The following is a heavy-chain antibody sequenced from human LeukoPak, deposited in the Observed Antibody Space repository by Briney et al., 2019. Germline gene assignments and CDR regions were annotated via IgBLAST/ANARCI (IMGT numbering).Heavy chain of an antibody. CDR3: ARPQPGDVDTAMVFDY. J-gene: IGHJ4*02. CDR1: GYSFTSYW. CDR2: VYPGDSDT. D-gene: IGHD5-18*01. Sequence: GESLKISCKGSGYSFTSYWIGWVRQMPGKGLEWMGIVYPGDSDTRYSPSFQDQVTISADKSISTAYLQWSSLKASDTAMYYCARPQPGDVDTAMVFDYWGQGTLVTVSS. V-gene: IGHV5-51*01.